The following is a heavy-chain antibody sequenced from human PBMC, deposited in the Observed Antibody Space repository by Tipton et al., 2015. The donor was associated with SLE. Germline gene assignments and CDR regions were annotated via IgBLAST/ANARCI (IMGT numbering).Heavy chain of an antibody. CDR2: ISNGGDST. CDR1: GFSFSNYG. D-gene: IGHD2-2*01. Sequence: GSLRLSCAASGFSFSNYGMNWVRQAPGKGLEWVSGISNGGDSTYYADSVKGRFTISRDNSKSTLYLQMNSLRPEDTALYYCSGPPRGPARPPWDHWGQGTLVTVSS. J-gene: IGHJ4*02. V-gene: IGHV3-23*01. CDR3: SGPPRGPARPPWDH.